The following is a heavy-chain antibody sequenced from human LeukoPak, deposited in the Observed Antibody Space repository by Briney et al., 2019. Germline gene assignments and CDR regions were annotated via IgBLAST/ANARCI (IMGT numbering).Heavy chain of an antibody. CDR1: GFTFSSYS. CDR3: ARDWGYQLLFGWSIDY. J-gene: IGHJ4*02. Sequence: GGSLRLSCAASGFTFSSYSMNWGRQAPGKGLEWVSSISSSSSYIYYADSVKGRLSSSRDNAKNSLYLQMNSLRAEDTAVYYCARDWGYQLLFGWSIDYWGQGTLVTVSS. D-gene: IGHD2-2*01. CDR2: ISSSSSYI. V-gene: IGHV3-21*01.